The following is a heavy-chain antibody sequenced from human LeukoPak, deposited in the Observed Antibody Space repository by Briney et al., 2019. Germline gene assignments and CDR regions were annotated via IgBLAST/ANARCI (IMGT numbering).Heavy chain of an antibody. CDR1: GFTVSNNY. D-gene: IGHD3-22*01. CDR2: TYSGGTT. Sequence: PGGSLRLSCAASGFTVSNNYMNWVRQAPGKGLEWVSVTYSGGTTKYADSVKGRFTISRDNAKNTLYLQMTSLRAEDTAVYYCVRNFHVEKGGYYRHFDYWGQGILVTVSS. J-gene: IGHJ4*02. CDR3: VRNFHVEKGGYYRHFDY. V-gene: IGHV3-66*01.